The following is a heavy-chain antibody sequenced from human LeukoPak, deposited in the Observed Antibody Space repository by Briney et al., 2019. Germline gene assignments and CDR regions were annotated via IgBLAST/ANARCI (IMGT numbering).Heavy chain of an antibody. J-gene: IGHJ4*02. Sequence: ASVKVSCKASGYTFTSYYMHWVRQAPGQGLEWMGTINPSSGSTSYAQKFQGRVTMTRDTSTSTVYMELSSLRSEDTAVYYCARDQGVPAAWYYFDYWGQGTLVTVSS. V-gene: IGHV1-46*01. CDR3: ARDQGVPAAWYYFDY. CDR2: INPSSGST. CDR1: GYTFTSYY. D-gene: IGHD2-2*01.